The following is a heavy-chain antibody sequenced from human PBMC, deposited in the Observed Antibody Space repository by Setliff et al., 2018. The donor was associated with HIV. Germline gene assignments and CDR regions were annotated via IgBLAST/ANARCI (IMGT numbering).Heavy chain of an antibody. Sequence: VGSLRLSCAASGFTVSSNYMSWVRQAPGKGLEWVSVIYSGGSTYYADSVKGRFTISRDNSKNTLYLQMNSLRAEDTAVYYCARDHPLTYYNFWSGSPYGMDVWGQGTTVTVSS. J-gene: IGHJ6*02. CDR1: GFTVSSNY. V-gene: IGHV3-66*01. D-gene: IGHD3-3*01. CDR2: IYSGGST. CDR3: ARDHPLTYYNFWSGSPYGMDV.